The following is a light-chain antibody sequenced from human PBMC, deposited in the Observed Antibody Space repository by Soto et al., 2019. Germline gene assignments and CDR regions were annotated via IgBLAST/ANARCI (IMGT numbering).Light chain of an antibody. Sequence: DIQMTQSPSSLPASVGDRVTITCRASQGISNYLAWYQQKPGKVPELLIYAASTLQSGVPSLFSASGSGTDFNLTISSLQPEDVAAYCCQKYNHAPTFGGGTKVEIK. J-gene: IGKJ4*01. CDR3: QKYNHAPT. CDR1: QGISNY. CDR2: AAS. V-gene: IGKV1-27*01.